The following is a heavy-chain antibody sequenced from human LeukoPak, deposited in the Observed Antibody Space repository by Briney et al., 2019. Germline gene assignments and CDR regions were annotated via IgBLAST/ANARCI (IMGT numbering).Heavy chain of an antibody. CDR1: GASFESHY. D-gene: IGHD4-23*01. Sequence: SETLSLTCNVSGASFESHYWTWIRQTPDKRLEWIGYYFDTGSTDYNPSLKSRVTMSVDRSKNQFFLSLKSVTAADTAVFYCVRTGWELLTTWGPGTPVTVSS. CDR3: VRTGWELLTT. J-gene: IGHJ4*02. CDR2: YFDTGST. V-gene: IGHV4-59*11.